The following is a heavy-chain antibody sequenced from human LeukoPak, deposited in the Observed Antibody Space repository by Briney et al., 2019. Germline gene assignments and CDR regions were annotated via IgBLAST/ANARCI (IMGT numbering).Heavy chain of an antibody. CDR3: ARDLIGYSAY. CDR2: INQDESQK. D-gene: IGHD1-26*01. CDR1: GFTFSTYW. V-gene: IGHV3-7*05. J-gene: IGHJ4*02. Sequence: GGSLRLTCGASGFTFSTYWMSWVRQAPGKGLEWVANINQDESQKYYVDSVKGRFTISRDNAKNSLYLQMNSLRAEDTAVYYCARDLIGYSAYWGQGTLVTVSS.